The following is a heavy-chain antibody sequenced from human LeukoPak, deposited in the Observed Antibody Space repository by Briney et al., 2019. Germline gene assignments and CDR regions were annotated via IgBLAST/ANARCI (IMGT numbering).Heavy chain of an antibody. CDR1: GASISHYY. V-gene: IGHV4-4*07. Sequence: SETLSLTCTVSGASISHYYWSWIRQPAGKGLEWIGRIYTTGSTNYNPSLKSRVTMSVDTSKNQFSLRLSSVTAADTAVYYCATIAPTGSVYAPDYWGRGTLVTVSS. CDR3: ATIAPTGSVYAPDY. D-gene: IGHD3-9*01. J-gene: IGHJ4*02. CDR2: IYTTGST.